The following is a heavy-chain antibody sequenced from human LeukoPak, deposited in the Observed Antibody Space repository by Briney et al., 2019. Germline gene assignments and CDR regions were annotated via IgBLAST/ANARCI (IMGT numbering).Heavy chain of an antibody. CDR1: GFTFSSYA. CDR3: AKGPRQQLDSGVNFDY. CDR2: ISGSGDST. Sequence: PGGSLRLSCAASGFTFSSYAMNWVRQAPGKGLEWVSAISGSGDSTYYADSVKGRFTISRDNSKNTLFLQMNSLRAEDTAVYFCAKGPRQQLDSGVNFDYWGQGTLVSVSS. D-gene: IGHD6-13*01. J-gene: IGHJ4*02. V-gene: IGHV3-23*01.